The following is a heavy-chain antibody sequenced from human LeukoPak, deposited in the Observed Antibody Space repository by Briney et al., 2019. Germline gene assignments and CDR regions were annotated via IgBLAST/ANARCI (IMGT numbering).Heavy chain of an antibody. CDR2: IYYSGST. D-gene: IGHD6-19*01. J-gene: IGHJ6*02. V-gene: IGHV4-39*01. CDR1: GGSISSSSYY. CDR3: ARQSGVYSSGWYSGYYYGMDV. Sequence: SETLSLTCAVSGGSISSSSYYWGWIRQPPGKGLEWIGSIYYSGSTYYNPSLKSRVTISVDTSKNQFSLKLSSVTAADTAVYYCARQSGVYSSGWYSGYYYGMDVWGQGTTVTVSS.